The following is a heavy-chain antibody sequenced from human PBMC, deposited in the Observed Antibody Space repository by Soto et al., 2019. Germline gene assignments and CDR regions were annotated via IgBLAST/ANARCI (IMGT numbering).Heavy chain of an antibody. CDR2: AYYSGTT. V-gene: IGHV4-30-4*01. CDR3: ARMSYFYDKWYFDL. J-gene: IGHJ2*01. CDR1: GAYINNNDYY. Sequence: QLQEAGPGLVKPSQTLSLTCTVSGAYINNNDYYWSWIRQPPGKGLEWIGYAYYSGTTDYIPSLKSRLSISIDKSQNQFTLKLNSVTAADTATYYCARMSYFYDKWYFDLWGRGTLVTVSS. D-gene: IGHD3-22*01.